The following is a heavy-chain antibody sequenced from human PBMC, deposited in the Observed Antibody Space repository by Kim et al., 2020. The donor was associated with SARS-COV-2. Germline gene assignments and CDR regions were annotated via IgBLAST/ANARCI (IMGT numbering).Heavy chain of an antibody. Sequence: GGSLRLSCAASGFTFSSYSMNWVRQAPGKGLEWVSSISSSSSYIYYADSVKGRFTISRDNAKNSLYLQMNSLRAEDTAVYYCAKEVDTMVRGPIDLGSDAFDIWGQGTMVTVSS. CDR2: ISSSSSYI. CDR1: GFTFSSYS. J-gene: IGHJ3*02. V-gene: IGHV3-21*01. D-gene: IGHD3-10*01. CDR3: AKEVDTMVRGPIDLGSDAFDI.